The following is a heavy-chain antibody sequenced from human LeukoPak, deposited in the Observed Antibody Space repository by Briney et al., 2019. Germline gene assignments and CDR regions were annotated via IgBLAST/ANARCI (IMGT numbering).Heavy chain of an antibody. J-gene: IGHJ4*02. CDR3: ARHPYGAFDY. D-gene: IGHD4-17*01. CDR2: IFPADSDT. V-gene: IGHV5-51*01. Sequence: GESLKISCKGSGYSFTTYWIGWVRQMPGKGLEWMGVIFPADSDTTYSPSFQGQVTISADKSTSTAYLQWSSLKASDTAMYYCARHPYGAFDYWGQGTLVTVSA. CDR1: GYSFTTYW.